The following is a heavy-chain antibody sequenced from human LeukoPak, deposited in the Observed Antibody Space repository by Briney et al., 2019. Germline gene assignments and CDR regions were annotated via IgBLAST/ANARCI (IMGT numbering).Heavy chain of an antibody. D-gene: IGHD2-15*01. CDR3: ARADYCSGGSCYPSCYYGMDV. V-gene: IGHV3-21*01. Sequence: GGSLRLSCAASGFTFSSYSMNWVRQAPGKGLEWVSSISSSSSYIYYADSVKGRFTISRDNAKNSLYLQMNSLRAEDTAVYYCARADYCSGGSCYPSCYYGMDVWGQGTTVIVSS. CDR1: GFTFSSYS. J-gene: IGHJ6*02. CDR2: ISSSSSYI.